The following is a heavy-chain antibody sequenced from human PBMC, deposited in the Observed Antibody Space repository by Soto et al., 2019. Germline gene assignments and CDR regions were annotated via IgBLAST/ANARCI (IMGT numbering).Heavy chain of an antibody. Sequence: GASVKVSCKASGYTFTGYYMHWVRQAPGQGLEWMGWINPNSGGTNYAQKFQGRVTMTRDTSISTAYMELSRLRSDDTAVYYCARDIGYSYGYDAFDIWGQGTMVTVSS. D-gene: IGHD5-18*01. J-gene: IGHJ3*02. CDR1: GYTFTGYY. V-gene: IGHV1-2*02. CDR3: ARDIGYSYGYDAFDI. CDR2: INPNSGGT.